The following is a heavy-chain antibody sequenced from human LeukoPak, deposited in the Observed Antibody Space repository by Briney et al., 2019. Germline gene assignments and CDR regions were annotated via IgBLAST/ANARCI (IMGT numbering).Heavy chain of an antibody. D-gene: IGHD4-17*01. Sequence: SETLSLTCTVSGGSISSYYWSWIRQPPGKGLEWIGYIYYSGSTNYNPSLKSRVTISVDTSKNQFSLKLSSVTAADTAVYYCARGGDYGDYSIWFDPWGQGTLVTVSS. J-gene: IGHJ5*02. CDR1: GGSISSYY. CDR2: IYYSGST. CDR3: ARGGDYGDYSIWFDP. V-gene: IGHV4-59*01.